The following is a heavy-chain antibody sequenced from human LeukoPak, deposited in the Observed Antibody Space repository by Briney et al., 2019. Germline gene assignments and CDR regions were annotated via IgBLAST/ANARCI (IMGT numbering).Heavy chain of an antibody. CDR3: AKEDYDILTGSAFDY. Sequence: GGSLRLFCAASGFTFSSYGMHWVRQAPGKGLEGGAFIRYDGSNKYYADSVKGRFTISRDNSKNTLYLQMNSLRAEDTAVYYCAKEDYDILTGSAFDYWGQGTLVTVSS. D-gene: IGHD3-9*01. CDR1: GFTFSSYG. J-gene: IGHJ4*02. CDR2: IRYDGSNK. V-gene: IGHV3-30*02.